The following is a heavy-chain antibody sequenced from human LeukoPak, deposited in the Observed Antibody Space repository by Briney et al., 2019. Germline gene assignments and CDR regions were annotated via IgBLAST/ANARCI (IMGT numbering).Heavy chain of an antibody. V-gene: IGHV1-18*01. CDR1: GYTFTSYG. J-gene: IGHJ4*02. D-gene: IGHD3-9*01. CDR2: ISAYNGNT. Sequence: ASVKVSCKASGYTFTSYGISWVRQAPGQGLEWMGWISAYNGNTNYVQKLQGRVTMTTDTSTSTAYMELRSLRSDDTAVYYCARGVPYYDILTGYYRTIDYWGQGTLVTVSS. CDR3: ARGVPYYDILTGYYRTIDY.